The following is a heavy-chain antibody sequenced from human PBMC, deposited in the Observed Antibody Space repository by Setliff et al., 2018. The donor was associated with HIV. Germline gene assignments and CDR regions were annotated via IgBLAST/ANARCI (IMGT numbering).Heavy chain of an antibody. V-gene: IGHV4-59*02. D-gene: IGHD3-9*01. Sequence: TSETLSLTCIVSGDSVSGYYWTWIRQPPGKGLEWIGDIYYTGSTNFSPSLKSRVTISLDTSKNQFSLKLSSVSAADTAMYYCARGNPDFDILTGYWSNYFDYWGQGRLVTVSS. CDR3: ARGNPDFDILTGYWSNYFDY. J-gene: IGHJ4*02. CDR2: IYYTGST. CDR1: GDSVSGYY.